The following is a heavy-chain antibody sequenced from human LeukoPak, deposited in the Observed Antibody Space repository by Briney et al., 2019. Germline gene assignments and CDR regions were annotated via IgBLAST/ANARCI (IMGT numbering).Heavy chain of an antibody. CDR1: GYTFIGYY. CDR2: INPNSGGT. J-gene: IGHJ4*02. V-gene: IGHV1-2*02. Sequence: ASVKVSCKASGYTFIGYYIHWVRQAPGQGPEWMGWINPNSGGTNYAQKFQGRVTMTRDTSISTAYMELSRLRSDDTAVYYCARVGEYGSGSYLLYWGQGTLVTVSS. CDR3: ARVGEYGSGSYLLY. D-gene: IGHD3-10*01.